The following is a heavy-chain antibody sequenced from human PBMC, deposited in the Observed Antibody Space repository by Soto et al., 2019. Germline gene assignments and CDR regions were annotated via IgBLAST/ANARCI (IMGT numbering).Heavy chain of an antibody. CDR3: ASCETRTRAGYSSSWEIDY. CDR2: ISSSSSYI. Sequence: GGSLRLSCAASGFTFSSYSMNWVRQAPGKGLEWVSSISSSSSYIYYADSVKGRFTISRDNAKNSLYLQMNSLRAEDTAVYYCASCETRTRAGYSSSWEIDYRGQGTLVTVSS. CDR1: GFTFSSYS. V-gene: IGHV3-21*01. D-gene: IGHD6-13*01. J-gene: IGHJ4*02.